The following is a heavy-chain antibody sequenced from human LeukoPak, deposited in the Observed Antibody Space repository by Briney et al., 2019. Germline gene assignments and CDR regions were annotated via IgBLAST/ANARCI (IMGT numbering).Heavy chain of an antibody. D-gene: IGHD2-2*01. Sequence: QPGGSLRLSCAASGFTFSNYWMTWVRQAPGKGLEWVANIKQDGSEKYYVDSVKGRFTISRDIAKNSLFLQMNSLRAEDTAVYYCARRRCSSISYFFDYWGQGTLVTVSS. CDR3: ARRRCSSISYFFDY. CDR2: IKQDGSEK. CDR1: GFTFSNYW. V-gene: IGHV3-7*01. J-gene: IGHJ4*02.